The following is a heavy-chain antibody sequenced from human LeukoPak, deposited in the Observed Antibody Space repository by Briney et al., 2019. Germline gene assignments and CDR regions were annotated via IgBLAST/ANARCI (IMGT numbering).Heavy chain of an antibody. Sequence: SETLSLTCTVSGGSISSYYWSWIRQRAGKGLEWIGRIYTSGSTNYNPSLKSRVTMSVDTSKNQFSLKLSSVTAADTAVYYCARDMYSSSSRWYFDLWGRGTLVTVSS. V-gene: IGHV4-4*07. D-gene: IGHD6-6*01. CDR1: GGSISSYY. J-gene: IGHJ2*01. CDR3: ARDMYSSSSRWYFDL. CDR2: IYTSGST.